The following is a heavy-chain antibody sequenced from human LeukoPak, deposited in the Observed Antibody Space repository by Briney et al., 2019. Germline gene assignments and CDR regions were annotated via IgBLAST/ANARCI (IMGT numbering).Heavy chain of an antibody. CDR3: AGTYYYGSGIYDF. CDR2: ISSSGSTI. V-gene: IGHV3-11*04. D-gene: IGHD3-10*01. Sequence: PGGSLRLSCAASGFTFSDYYMSWIRQAPGKGLEWVSYISSSGSTIYYADSVKGRFTISRDNAKSSLYLQMNSLRAEDTAVYYCAGTYYYGSGIYDFWGQGTLVTVSS. J-gene: IGHJ4*02. CDR1: GFTFSDYY.